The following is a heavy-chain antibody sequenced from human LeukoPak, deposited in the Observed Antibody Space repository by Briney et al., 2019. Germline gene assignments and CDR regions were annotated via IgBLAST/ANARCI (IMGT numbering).Heavy chain of an antibody. CDR3: ARGTDCSGGSCYYYYYYYMDV. J-gene: IGHJ6*03. V-gene: IGHV4-61*05. Sequence: SETLSLTCTVSGGSISSSSYYWGWIRQPPGKGLEWIGYIYYSGSTNYNPSLKSRVTISVDTSKNQFSLKLSSVTAADTAVYYCARGTDCSGGSCYYYYYYYMDVWGKGTTVTVSS. D-gene: IGHD2-15*01. CDR1: GGSISSSSYY. CDR2: IYYSGST.